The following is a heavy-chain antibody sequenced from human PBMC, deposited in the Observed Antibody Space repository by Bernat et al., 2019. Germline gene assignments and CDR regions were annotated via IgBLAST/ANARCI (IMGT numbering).Heavy chain of an antibody. Sequence: EVQLVESGGGLVKPGGSLRLSCAASGFIFSSSNINWVRQAPGKGLEWVSSISSSSAYIYYADTGKCRLTITRENAKNSLCLQMNSMGAEETAVYYCARESQDIGVVIAAVDLWGQGTMVTVSS. D-gene: IGHD2-15*01. CDR1: GFIFSSSN. CDR2: ISSSSAYI. V-gene: IGHV3-21*01. CDR3: ARESQDIGVVIAAVDL. J-gene: IGHJ3*01.